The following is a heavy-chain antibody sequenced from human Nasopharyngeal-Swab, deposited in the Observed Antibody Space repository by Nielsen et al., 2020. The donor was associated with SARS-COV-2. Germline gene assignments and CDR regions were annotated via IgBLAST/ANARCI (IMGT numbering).Heavy chain of an antibody. D-gene: IGHD6-13*01. Sequence: GESLKLSCASSGFRFITYAMSWVRQAPWKGLEWFSAIRGSGGDTYYADSVKGRFTISRDNSKNALYLRMNSLRAEDTAVYYCAKDGSSSPTYWGQGTLVTVSS. CDR1: GFRFITYA. CDR3: AKDGSSSPTY. V-gene: IGHV3-23*01. J-gene: IGHJ4*02. CDR2: IRGSGGDT.